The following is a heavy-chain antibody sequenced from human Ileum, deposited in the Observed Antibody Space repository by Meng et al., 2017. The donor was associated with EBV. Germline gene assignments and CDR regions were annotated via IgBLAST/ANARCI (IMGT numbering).Heavy chain of an antibody. CDR3: AIYAEGAGGKGY. D-gene: IGHD6-13*01. J-gene: IGHJ4*02. Sequence: VRAQTSAPGLCTPSTTLSFTCAASGGSISSGADHGSWTRQPPGKGLEWIGHSGSPSYHPSLWSRLTISVDPSKNQFSLRLDSATAADTAVYYCAIYAEGAGGKGYWGQGTLVTVSS. CDR2: SGSP. V-gene: IGHV4-30-4*01. CDR1: GGSISSGADH.